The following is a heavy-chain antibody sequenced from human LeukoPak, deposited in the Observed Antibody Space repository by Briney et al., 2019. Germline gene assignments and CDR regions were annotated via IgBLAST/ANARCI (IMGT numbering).Heavy chain of an antibody. CDR3: VRDRTWWRDYDAFDV. V-gene: IGHV3-23*01. CDR2: ISGSGLNT. CDR1: GFTFRNYG. D-gene: IGHD2-8*02. J-gene: IGHJ3*01. Sequence: GGSLRLSCAASGFTFRNYGMSWVRQAPGKGLEWVSCISGSGLNTYYEDSVKGRFTISRDNPRSTLYLQMQSLRAEDTAVYYCVRDRTWWRDYDAFDVWVQGTMVTVSS.